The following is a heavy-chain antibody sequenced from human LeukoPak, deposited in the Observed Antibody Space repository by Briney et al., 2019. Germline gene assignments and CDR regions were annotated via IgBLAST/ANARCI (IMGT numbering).Heavy chain of an antibody. Sequence: PSETLSLTCSVSGGFLSSQFWSWVRQSPERGLEWIAYISSSGTTNYNPSFRSRVTISLDTPKNQLSLMLSSVTDADTAIYYCVRHFCTGATCYAFSHWGQGTLVTVSS. V-gene: IGHV4-59*08. CDR2: ISSSGTT. J-gene: IGHJ4*02. D-gene: IGHD2-8*02. CDR1: GGFLSSQF. CDR3: VRHFCTGATCYAFSH.